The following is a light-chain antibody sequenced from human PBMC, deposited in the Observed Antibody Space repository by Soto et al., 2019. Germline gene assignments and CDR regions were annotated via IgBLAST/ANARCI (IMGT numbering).Light chain of an antibody. V-gene: IGKV1-17*03. J-gene: IGKJ2*01. CDR2: GAS. CDR3: LQLNSYPYT. CDR1: QGISDY. Sequence: DIQMTQSPSAMSASVGDRVTITCRASQGISDYLAWFQQKPGKVPQRLIYGASSLQSGVPSRFSGSGSGTEFTLTIRRLQPEDFATYYCLQLNSYPYTFGQGTKLEIK.